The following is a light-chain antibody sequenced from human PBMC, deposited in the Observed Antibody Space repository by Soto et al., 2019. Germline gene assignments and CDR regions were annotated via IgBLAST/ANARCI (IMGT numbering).Light chain of an antibody. J-gene: IGKJ2*01. CDR1: GRVGSS. Sequence: DIHLTQSPSSLSASVGDRVTMTCRASGRVGSSLAWYQKKAGEAPKLLFHGASTAAPDVPLRFSASGSGTEFTLVIDSLQAGDLGTFYCQQYAEYSTFGRGTRLE. CDR2: GAS. CDR3: QQYAEYST. V-gene: IGKV1-5*01.